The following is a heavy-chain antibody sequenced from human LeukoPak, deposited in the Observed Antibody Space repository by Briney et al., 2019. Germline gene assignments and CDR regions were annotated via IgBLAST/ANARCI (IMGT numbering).Heavy chain of an antibody. Sequence: PGGSLRLSCAASGFTFSSYGMHWVRQAPGKGLEWVAYIQYDGSNEQYADSVKGRFSISRDSSKNILYLQLNSLRAEDTAVYYCARVNYRFNDAFDIWGQGTMVTVSS. D-gene: IGHD4-11*01. J-gene: IGHJ3*02. CDR1: GFTFSSYG. CDR3: ARVNYRFNDAFDI. CDR2: IQYDGSNE. V-gene: IGHV3-30*02.